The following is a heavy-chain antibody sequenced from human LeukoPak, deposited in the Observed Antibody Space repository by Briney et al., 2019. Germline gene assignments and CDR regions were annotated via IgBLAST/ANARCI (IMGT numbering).Heavy chain of an antibody. D-gene: IGHD6-19*01. CDR3: ARDPIAVAGNTGYFDY. CDR2: ISYDGSNK. V-gene: IGHV3-30*04. J-gene: IGHJ4*02. Sequence: GGSLRLSCAASGFTFSSYAMHWVRQAPGKGLERGAVISYDGSNKYYADSVKGRFTTSRDNSKNTLYLQMNSLRAEDTAVYYCARDPIAVAGNTGYFDYWGQGTLVTVSS. CDR1: GFTFSSYA.